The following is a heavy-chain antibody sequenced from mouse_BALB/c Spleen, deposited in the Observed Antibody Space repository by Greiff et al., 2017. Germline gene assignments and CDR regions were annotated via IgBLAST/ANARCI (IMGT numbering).Heavy chain of an antibody. Sequence: VQLQQSGPELVKPGASVKISCKASGYTFTSYDINWVKQRPGQGLEWIGWIYPGDGSTKYNEKFKGKATLTADKSSSTAYMPLNSLTSENSAVYFCAKSTSPSAHGSSYGYFDVWGAGTTVTVSS. CDR3: AKSTSPSAHGSSYGYFDV. V-gene: IGHV1S56*01. CDR2: IYPGDGST. CDR1: GYTFTSYD. D-gene: IGHD1-1*01. J-gene: IGHJ1*01.